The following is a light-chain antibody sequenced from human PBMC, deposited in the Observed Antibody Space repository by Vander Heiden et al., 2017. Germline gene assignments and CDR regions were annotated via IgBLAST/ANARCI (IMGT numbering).Light chain of an antibody. CDR2: GNN. CDR3: QSYDSRLSGYV. Sequence: QSMLTQTPPVSRAPGQRVTISCTGSSSNIGAGYDVHWYQQLPGTAPKLLIYGNNNRPSGVPDRFSGSKSGTSASLAITGLQAEDEADYYCQSYDSRLSGYVFGTGTKVTVL. V-gene: IGLV1-40*01. J-gene: IGLJ1*01. CDR1: SSNIGAGYD.